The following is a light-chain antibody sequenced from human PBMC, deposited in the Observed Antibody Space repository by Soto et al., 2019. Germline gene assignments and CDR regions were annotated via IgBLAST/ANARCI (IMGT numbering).Light chain of an antibody. V-gene: IGLV2-14*01. Sequence: QSVLTQPASVSGSPGQSITISCTGTSSDVGGYNYVSWYQQHPGKAPKRMIYDVSNRPSGVSNRFSGSKSGNTASLTISGLQAEDEADYYCSSYTSSSTPYVVFGGGTEVTVL. CDR3: SSYTSSSTPYVV. CDR2: DVS. CDR1: SSDVGGYNY. J-gene: IGLJ2*01.